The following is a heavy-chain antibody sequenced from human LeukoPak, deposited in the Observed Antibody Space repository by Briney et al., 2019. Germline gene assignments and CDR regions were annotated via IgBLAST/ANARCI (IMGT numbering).Heavy chain of an antibody. J-gene: IGHJ6*02. CDR1: GGSISSYY. Sequence: SETLSLTCTVSGGSISSYYWSWIRQPPGKGLEWIGEINHSGSTNYNPSLKSRVTISVDTSKNQFSLKLSSVTAADTAVYYCARVHPFYYYYGMDVWGQGTTVTVSS. CDR2: INHSGST. V-gene: IGHV4-34*01. CDR3: ARVHPFYYYYGMDV.